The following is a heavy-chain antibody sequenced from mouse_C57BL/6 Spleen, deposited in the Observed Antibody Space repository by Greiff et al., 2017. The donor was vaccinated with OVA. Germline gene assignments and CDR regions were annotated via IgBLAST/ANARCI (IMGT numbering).Heavy chain of an antibody. D-gene: IGHD2-3*01. CDR3: TRGAFIYDGPPYYFDY. CDR2: ISSGGDYI. J-gene: IGHJ2*01. Sequence: EVKLVESGEGLVKPGGSLKLSCAASGFTFSSYAMSWVRQTPEKRLEWVAYISSGGDYIYYADTVKGRFTISRDNARNTLYLQMSSLKSEDTAMYYCTRGAFIYDGPPYYFDYWGQGTTLTVSS. V-gene: IGHV5-9-1*02. CDR1: GFTFSSYA.